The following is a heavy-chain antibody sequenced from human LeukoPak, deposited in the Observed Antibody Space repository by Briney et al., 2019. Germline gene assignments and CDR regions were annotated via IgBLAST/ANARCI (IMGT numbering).Heavy chain of an antibody. CDR2: IYHSGST. CDR3: ARGGRLSIDPVDY. Sequence: SQTLSLTCAVSGGSISSGGYSWSWIRQPPGKGLEWIGYIYHSGSTYYNPSLKSRVTISVDRSKNQFSLKLSSVTAADTAVYYCARGGRLSIDPVDYWGQGTLVTVSS. V-gene: IGHV4-30-2*01. J-gene: IGHJ4*02. CDR1: GGSISSGGYS. D-gene: IGHD3-16*02.